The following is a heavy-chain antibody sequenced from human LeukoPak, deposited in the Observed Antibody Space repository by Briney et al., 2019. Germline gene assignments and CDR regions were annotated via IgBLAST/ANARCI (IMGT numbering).Heavy chain of an antibody. V-gene: IGHV1-46*01. J-gene: IGHJ5*02. CDR1: GYTFSSYY. Sequence: ASVKVSCKASGYTFSSYYMHWVRQAPGQGLEWMGIINPSGGSTSYAQKFQGRVTMTRDTSTSTVYMELSSLRSEDTAVYYCAREQYGGNPTDAFDPWGQGTLVTVSS. CDR2: INPSGGST. CDR3: AREQYGGNPTDAFDP. D-gene: IGHD4-23*01.